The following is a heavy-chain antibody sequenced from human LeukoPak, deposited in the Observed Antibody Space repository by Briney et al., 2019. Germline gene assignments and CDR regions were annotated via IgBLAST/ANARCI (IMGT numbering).Heavy chain of an antibody. CDR2: INQDGSEK. CDR3: GTRAY. Sequence: GGSLRLSCAASGFTFKTYWMIWVRRAPGKGLEWVANINQDGSEKYYMDSVKGRFTVSRDNAKNSLYLQLNSLRAEDTAVYYCGTRAYWGQGTLVTVSS. CDR1: GFTFKTYW. V-gene: IGHV3-7*01. J-gene: IGHJ4*02.